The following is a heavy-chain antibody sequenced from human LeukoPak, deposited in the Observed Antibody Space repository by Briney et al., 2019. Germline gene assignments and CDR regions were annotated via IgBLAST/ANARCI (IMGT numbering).Heavy chain of an antibody. CDR3: ASDILTAYYFDY. CDR2: INPNSGGT. Sequence: ASVKVSCKASGYTFTGYYMHWVRQAPGQGREWMGRINPNSGGTNYAQKFQGRDTMTMDTSISTAYMELSRLRSDDTAVYYCASDILTAYYFDYWGQGTLVTVFS. J-gene: IGHJ4*02. D-gene: IGHD3-9*01. CDR1: GYTFTGYY. V-gene: IGHV1-2*06.